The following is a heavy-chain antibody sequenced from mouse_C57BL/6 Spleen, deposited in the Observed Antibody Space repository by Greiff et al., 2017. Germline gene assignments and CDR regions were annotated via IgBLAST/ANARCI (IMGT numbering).Heavy chain of an antibody. CDR3: ARYSNYYFDY. V-gene: IGHV3-6*01. CDR2: ISYDGSN. Sequence: EVKLEESGPGLVKPSQSLSLTCSVTGYSITSGYYWNWIRQFPGNKLEWMGYISYDGSNNYNPSLKNRISITRDTSKNQFFLKLNSVTTEDTATYYCARYSNYYFDYWGQGTTLTVSS. CDR1: GYSITSGYY. D-gene: IGHD2-5*01. J-gene: IGHJ2*01.